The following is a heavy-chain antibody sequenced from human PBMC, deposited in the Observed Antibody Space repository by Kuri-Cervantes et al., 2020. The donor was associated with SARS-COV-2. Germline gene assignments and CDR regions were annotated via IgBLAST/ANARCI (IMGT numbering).Heavy chain of an antibody. CDR1: GYSISSGYY. Sequence: GSLRLSCAVSGYSISSGYYWGWIRQPPGKGLEWIGSIYHSGSTYYNPSLESRVTISVDTSKNQFSLKLSSVTAADTAVYYCARGGSGNYPNLLGYWGQGTLVTVSS. V-gene: IGHV4-38-2*01. CDR2: IYHSGST. J-gene: IGHJ4*02. CDR3: ARGGSGNYPNLLGY. D-gene: IGHD4-11*01.